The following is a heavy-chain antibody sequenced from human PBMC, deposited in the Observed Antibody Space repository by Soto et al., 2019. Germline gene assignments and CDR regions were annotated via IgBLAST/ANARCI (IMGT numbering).Heavy chain of an antibody. CDR1: GFTFGHYG. CDR3: VRDVIGPPNGIDI. D-gene: IGHD3-10*01. CDR2: ILNDGSRT. Sequence: GGSLRLSYSPSGFTFGHYGMHWVRQAPGPGLEWVAVILNDGSRTWRAESVKGRFTISRDNSRSALYLEMNSLRDEDAAIYDGVRDVIGPPNGIDIWGHGTTATVSS. V-gene: IGHV3-33*01. J-gene: IGHJ6*02.